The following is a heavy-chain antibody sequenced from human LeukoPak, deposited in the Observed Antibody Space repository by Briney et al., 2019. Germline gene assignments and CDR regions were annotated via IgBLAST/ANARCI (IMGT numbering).Heavy chain of an antibody. Sequence: ASVKVSCKASGYTFTSYGISWVRQAPGQGLEWMGWISAYNGNTNYAQKFQGRVTMTRDTSISTAYMELSRLRSDDTAVYYCARTGYYYYYYYMDVWGKGTTVTVSS. CDR2: ISAYNGNT. J-gene: IGHJ6*03. CDR1: GYTFTSYG. V-gene: IGHV1-18*01. CDR3: ARTGYYYYYYYMDV.